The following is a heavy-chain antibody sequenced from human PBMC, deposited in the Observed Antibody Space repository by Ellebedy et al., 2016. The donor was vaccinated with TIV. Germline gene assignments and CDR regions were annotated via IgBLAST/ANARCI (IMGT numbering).Heavy chain of an antibody. CDR3: ARGAYSGYFYGMDV. CDR2: ISSISSYI. V-gene: IGHV3-21*01. Sequence: GESLKISCAVSGFTFSTYSMNWVRQAPGKGLEWVSSISSISSYIYYADSVKGRFTISRDNAKNSLYLQMSSLRAEDTAVYYCARGAYSGYFYGMDVWGQGTTVTVSS. J-gene: IGHJ6*02. CDR1: GFTFSTYS. D-gene: IGHD2-21*01.